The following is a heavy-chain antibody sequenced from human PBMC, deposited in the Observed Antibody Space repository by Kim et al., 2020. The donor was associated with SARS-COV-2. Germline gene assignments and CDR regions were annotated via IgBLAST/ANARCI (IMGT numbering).Heavy chain of an antibody. V-gene: IGHV3-30*01. CDR2: GSNK. J-gene: IGHJ4*02. D-gene: IGHD6-19*01. CDR3: ARDSSGWY. Sequence: GSNKYHADSVKGRFTISRDNSKNTLYLQMNSLRAEDTAVYYCARDSSGWYWGQGTLVTVSS.